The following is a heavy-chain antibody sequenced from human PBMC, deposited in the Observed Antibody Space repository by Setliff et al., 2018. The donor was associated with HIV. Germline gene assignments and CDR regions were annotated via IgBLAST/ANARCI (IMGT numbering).Heavy chain of an antibody. CDR1: GSTFTSYG. CDR2: ISAYNGST. V-gene: IGHV1-18*01. J-gene: IGHJ3*01. Sequence: GASVKASCKASGSTFTSYGISWVRQAPGQGLEWMGWISAYNGSTNFAQMFQGRVTMTRDTSTSTAYMDLSSLRSEDTAVYYCARDHRFQSTPGIPVAPDGFDLWGQGTMVTVSS. CDR3: ARDHRFQSTPGIPVAPDGFDL. D-gene: IGHD6-19*01.